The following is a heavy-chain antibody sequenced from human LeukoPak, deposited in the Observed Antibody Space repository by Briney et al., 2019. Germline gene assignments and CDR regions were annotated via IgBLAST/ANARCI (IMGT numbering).Heavy chain of an antibody. Sequence: GASVKVSCKASGYTFTSYGINWVRQAPGQGLEWMGWISAYNGNTNYAQKLQGRVTMTRDTSTSTVYMELRSLRSDDTALYYCARGGDMRVVGAFDIWGQGTMVTVPS. CDR2: ISAYNGNT. D-gene: IGHD3-22*01. CDR3: ARGGDMRVVGAFDI. CDR1: GYTFTSYG. V-gene: IGHV1-18*01. J-gene: IGHJ3*02.